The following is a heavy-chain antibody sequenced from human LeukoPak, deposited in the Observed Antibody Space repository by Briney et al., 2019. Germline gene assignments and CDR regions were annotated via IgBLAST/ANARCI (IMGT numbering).Heavy chain of an antibody. J-gene: IGHJ6*03. CDR2: ISWDGGST. CDR1: GFTFDDYT. Sequence: PGGSLRLSCAASGFTFDDYTMHWVRQAPGKGLEWVSLISWDGGSTYYADSVKGRFTISRDNSKNSLYLQMNSLRTEDTALYYCAKANLYYYYMDVWGKGTTVTISS. V-gene: IGHV3-43*01. CDR3: AKANLYYYYMDV.